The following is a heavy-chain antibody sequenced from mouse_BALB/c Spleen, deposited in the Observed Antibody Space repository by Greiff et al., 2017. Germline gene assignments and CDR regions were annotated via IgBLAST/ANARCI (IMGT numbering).Heavy chain of an antibody. D-gene: IGHD2-10*01. J-gene: IGHJ2*01. CDR3: ARGGAYYGNYFDY. V-gene: IGHV3-6*02. CDR1: GYSITSGYY. CDR2: ISYDGSN. Sequence: DVQLQESGPGLVKPSQSLSLTCSVTGYSITSGYYWNWIRQFPGNKLEWMGYISYDGSNNYNPSLKNRISITRDTSKNQFFLKLNSVTTEDTATYYCARGGAYYGNYFDYWGQGTTLTVSS.